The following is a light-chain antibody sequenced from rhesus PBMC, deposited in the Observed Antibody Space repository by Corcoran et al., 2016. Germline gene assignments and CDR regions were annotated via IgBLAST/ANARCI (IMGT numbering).Light chain of an antibody. Sequence: DIQMTQSPSSLSASVGDTVTITCRASQGISSWLAWYQQKPGKAPKFLIYKAARLQSGVPSRVSGSGSGTDFTLTISSLQSEDFATYYCQQYSSRPLTFGGGTKVEIK. V-gene: IGKV1-22*01. CDR2: KAA. CDR1: QGISSW. CDR3: QQYSSRPLT. J-gene: IGKJ4*01.